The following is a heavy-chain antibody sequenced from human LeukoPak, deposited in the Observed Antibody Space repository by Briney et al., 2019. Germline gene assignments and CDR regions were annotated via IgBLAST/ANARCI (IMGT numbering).Heavy chain of an antibody. CDR1: GYTFSSYA. J-gene: IGHJ4*02. CDR2: ISGSGGST. V-gene: IGHV3-23*01. CDR3: AKGSEWELPSKIDY. D-gene: IGHD1-26*01. Sequence: PGGSLRLSCAASGYTFSSYAMSWVRQAPGKGLEWVSAISGSGGSTYYADSVKGRFTISRDNSKNTLYLQINSLRAEDTAVYYCAKGSEWELPSKIDYWGQGTLVTVSS.